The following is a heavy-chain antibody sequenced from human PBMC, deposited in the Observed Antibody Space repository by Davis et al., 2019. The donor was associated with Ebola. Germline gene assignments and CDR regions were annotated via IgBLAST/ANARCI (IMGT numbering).Heavy chain of an antibody. V-gene: IGHV3-21*01. J-gene: IGHJ6*04. CDR3: ARDLVVVVAATHGHYYGMDV. Sequence: PGGSLRLSCAASGFTFSIYSMNWVRQAPGKGLEWVSSISSSSSYIYYADSVKGRFTISRDNAKNSLYLQMNSLRAEDTAVYYCARDLVVVVAATHGHYYGMDVWGKGTTVTVSS. CDR1: GFTFSIYS. D-gene: IGHD2-15*01. CDR2: ISSSSSYI.